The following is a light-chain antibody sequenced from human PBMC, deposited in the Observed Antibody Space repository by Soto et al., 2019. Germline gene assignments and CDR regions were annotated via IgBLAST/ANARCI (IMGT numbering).Light chain of an antibody. CDR3: QQYGSSPFT. CDR1: QSVSSSY. CDR2: GAS. V-gene: IGKV3-20*01. J-gene: IGKJ3*01. Sequence: ESVLTQSPGTLSMSPGERATLSCRGSQSVSSSYLAWYQQKPGQAPRLLIYGASSRATGIPDRFSGSGSGTDFTLTISRLEPEDFAVYYCQQYGSSPFTFGPGTKVDIK.